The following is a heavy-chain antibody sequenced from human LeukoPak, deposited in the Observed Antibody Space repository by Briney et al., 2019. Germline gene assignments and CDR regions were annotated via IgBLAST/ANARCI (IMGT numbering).Heavy chain of an antibody. Sequence: PGGSLRLSCAASGFTFSSYAMSWVRQAPGKGLEWVSAISGSGGSTYYADSVKGRFTISRDNSKNTLYLQMNSLRAEDTAVYYCARGVSGARYFDDWGQGTLVTVSS. CDR2: ISGSGGST. V-gene: IGHV3-23*01. CDR3: ARGVSGARYFDD. D-gene: IGHD3-16*02. J-gene: IGHJ4*02. CDR1: GFTFSSYA.